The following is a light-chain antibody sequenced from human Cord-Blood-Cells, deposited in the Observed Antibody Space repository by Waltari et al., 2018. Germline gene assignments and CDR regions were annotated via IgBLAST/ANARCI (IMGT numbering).Light chain of an antibody. Sequence: QSVLTQPPSVSGAPGQRVTISCTGTSSNIGAGYDVHWSQQLPGTAPKLLIYGNGNRPSGVPDRFSGSKSGTAASLSITGLQAEDEADYYCQSYDSSLSGSVFGGGTKLTVL. CDR3: QSYDSSLSGSV. CDR2: GNG. J-gene: IGLJ3*02. CDR1: SSNIGAGYD. V-gene: IGLV1-40*01.